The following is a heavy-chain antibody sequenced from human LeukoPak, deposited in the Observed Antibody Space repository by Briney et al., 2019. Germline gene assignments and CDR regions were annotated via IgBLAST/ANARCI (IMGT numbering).Heavy chain of an antibody. Sequence: GGSLRLSCAASGFTFSSFGMNWVRQAPGKGLEWVSYISSSSSTIYYADSVKGRFTISRDNAKNSLYLQMNSLRAEDTAVYYCARDQPGCSSTSCYGEFDYWGQGTLVTVSS. D-gene: IGHD2-2*01. CDR2: ISSSSSTI. J-gene: IGHJ4*02. CDR1: GFTFSSFG. CDR3: ARDQPGCSSTSCYGEFDY. V-gene: IGHV3-48*01.